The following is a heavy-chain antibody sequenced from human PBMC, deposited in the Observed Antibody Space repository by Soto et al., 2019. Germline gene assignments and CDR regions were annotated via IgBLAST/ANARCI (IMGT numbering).Heavy chain of an antibody. CDR2: IIPIFGTA. D-gene: IGHD2-15*01. CDR3: ASMGYCSGGSCYNPNYYYYGMDV. Sequence: QVQLVQSGAEVKKPGSSVKVSCKASGGTFSSYAISWVRQAPGQGLEWMGGIIPIFGTANYAQKFQGRVTITADESTRTADMELSILRSEDTTVYYCASMGYCSGGSCYNPNYYYYGMDVWGQGTTVTVS. CDR1: GGTFSSYA. V-gene: IGHV1-69*01. J-gene: IGHJ6*02.